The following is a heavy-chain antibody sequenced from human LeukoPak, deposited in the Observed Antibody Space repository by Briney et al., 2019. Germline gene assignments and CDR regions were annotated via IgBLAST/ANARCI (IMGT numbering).Heavy chain of an antibody. V-gene: IGHV1-46*01. D-gene: IGHD5-18*01. Sequence: ASVKVSCKASGYTFTSYYMHWVRQAPGQGLEWMGIINPSDGSTSYAQKFQGRVTMTRDMSTSTVYMELSSLRSEDTAVYYCARTSYGYHYFDYWGQGTLVTVSS. J-gene: IGHJ4*02. CDR2: INPSDGST. CDR1: GYTFTSYY. CDR3: ARTSYGYHYFDY.